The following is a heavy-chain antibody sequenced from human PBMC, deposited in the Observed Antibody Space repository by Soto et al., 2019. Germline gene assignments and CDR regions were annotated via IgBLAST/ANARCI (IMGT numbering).Heavy chain of an antibody. CDR2: ISGSGGRI. V-gene: IGHV3-23*01. CDR3: AKGNWNDD. Sequence: EVQLLESGGGLVQPGGSLRLSCAVSGFTFSSYGMSWVRQAPGQGLEWVSGISGSGGRIYYADSVKGRFTISRDNSKNTLYLQMDSLRGEDTAVYYCAKGNWNDDWGQGTLVTVSS. J-gene: IGHJ5*02. CDR1: GFTFSSYG.